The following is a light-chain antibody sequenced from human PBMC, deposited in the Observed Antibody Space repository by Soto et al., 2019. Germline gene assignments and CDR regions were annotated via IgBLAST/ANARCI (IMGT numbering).Light chain of an antibody. CDR2: DVS. CDR1: SSDVGGYNY. V-gene: IGLV2-14*03. Sequence: QSALTQPASVSGSPGQSITIPCTGTSSDVGGYNYVSWYQHYPGKAPKLMIYDVSNRPSGVSNRFSGSKSGNTASLTISGLQAEDEADYYCSSYTSRSTLVFGGGTKLTVL. CDR3: SSYTSRSTLV. J-gene: IGLJ2*01.